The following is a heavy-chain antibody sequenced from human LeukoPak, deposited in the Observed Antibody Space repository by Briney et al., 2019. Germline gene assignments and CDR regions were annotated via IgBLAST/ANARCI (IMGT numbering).Heavy chain of an antibody. D-gene: IGHD1-14*01. J-gene: IGHJ4*02. CDR3: ASRSGVPRPRSRIDS. CDR2: IYYSGST. V-gene: IGHV4-39*01. Sequence: PSETLSLTCTVSGGSISSSSYYWGWIRQPPGKGLEWIGSIYYSGSTYYNPSLKSRVTISVDTSKNQFSLKLSSVTAADTAVYYCASRSGVPRPRSRIDSWGQGTLVTVSS. CDR1: GGSISSSSYY.